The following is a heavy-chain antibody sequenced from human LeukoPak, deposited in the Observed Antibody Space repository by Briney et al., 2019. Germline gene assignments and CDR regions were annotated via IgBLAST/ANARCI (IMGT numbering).Heavy chain of an antibody. V-gene: IGHV1-69*13. CDR3: ARDLLSVDNYDALDI. CDR2: IVPMFGTD. Sequence: GASVKVSCKASGATFGSHSISWVRQAPGQGLEWMGGIVPMFGTDVYAQRFQGRVTVTADESTTTAYMELISLTSEDTAMYYCARDLLSVDNYDALDIWGKGTMVTVSS. D-gene: IGHD5-12*01. J-gene: IGHJ3*02. CDR1: GATFGSHS.